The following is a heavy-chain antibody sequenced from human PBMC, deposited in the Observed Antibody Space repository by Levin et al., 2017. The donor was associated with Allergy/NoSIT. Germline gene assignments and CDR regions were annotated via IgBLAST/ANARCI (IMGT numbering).Heavy chain of an antibody. V-gene: IGHV5-51*01. Sequence: GESLKISCQASGYTFTHYWIGWVRQMPGKGLEWIGIIFPGDSDTRYSPSFQGQVTISVDKSISTAYLQWSSLKASDSAMYYCATLKTPVSAGAFEMWGQGTKVTVSS. CDR2: IFPGDSDT. D-gene: IGHD5/OR15-5a*01. CDR3: ATLKTPVSAGAFEM. CDR1: GYTFTHYW. J-gene: IGHJ3*02.